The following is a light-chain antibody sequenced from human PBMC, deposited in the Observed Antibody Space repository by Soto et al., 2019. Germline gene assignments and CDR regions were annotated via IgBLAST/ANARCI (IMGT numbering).Light chain of an antibody. CDR2: GAS. CDR3: QQYGSSPLT. CDR1: QSVSSSY. Sequence: ILLTQSPGTLSLSPGKRATLSCRASQSVSSSYLAWYQQKPGQAPRLLIYGASSRATGIPDRFSGSGSGTDFTLTISRLEPEDFAVYYCQQYGSSPLTFGGGT. V-gene: IGKV3-20*01. J-gene: IGKJ4*01.